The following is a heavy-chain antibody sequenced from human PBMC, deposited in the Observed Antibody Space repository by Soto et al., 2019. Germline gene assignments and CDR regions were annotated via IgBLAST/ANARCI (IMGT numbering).Heavy chain of an antibody. V-gene: IGHV2-5*02. CDR2: IYWDDDK. J-gene: IGHJ4*02. D-gene: IGHD1-20*01. CDR1: GFSLTSRPMG. CDR3: EHRLGGYTWNDCSFDY. Sequence: QITLKESGPTLVTPTQTLTLTCSFSGFSLTSRPMGVGWIRQPPGKALEWLAVIYWDDDKRYSPSLRSRLTITKDTSKNQMVLTMTNIDPVDTATYYYEHRLGGYTWNDCSFDYWGQGTLVTVSS.